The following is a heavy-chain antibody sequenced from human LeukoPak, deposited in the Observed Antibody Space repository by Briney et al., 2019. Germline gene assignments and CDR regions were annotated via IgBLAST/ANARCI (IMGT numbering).Heavy chain of an antibody. J-gene: IGHJ6*02. D-gene: IGHD3-10*01. Sequence: GGSLRLSCAASGFTFSSYEMDWVRQAPGKGLEWVSYISGSGGTIYYADSVKGRFTISRDNAKNSLYLQMNSLRAEDTAVYYCARQSITMIRGAPGRLDVWGLGTTVTVSS. CDR1: GFTFSSYE. V-gene: IGHV3-48*03. CDR2: ISGSGGTI. CDR3: ARQSITMIRGAPGRLDV.